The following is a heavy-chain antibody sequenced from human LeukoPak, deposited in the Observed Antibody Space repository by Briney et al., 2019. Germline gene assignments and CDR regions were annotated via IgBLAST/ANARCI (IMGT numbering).Heavy chain of an antibody. V-gene: IGHV3-30*02. J-gene: IGHJ4*02. Sequence: PGRSLRLSCAASGFTFSSYAMHWVRQAPGKGLEWVAFIRNDGSIKYYADSVKGRFTISRDNSKNTLHLQMNSLRTEDTAVYYCAKTGSSSWGYFDYWGQGTLVTVSS. CDR2: IRNDGSIK. CDR1: GFTFSSYA. D-gene: IGHD6-13*01. CDR3: AKTGSSSWGYFDY.